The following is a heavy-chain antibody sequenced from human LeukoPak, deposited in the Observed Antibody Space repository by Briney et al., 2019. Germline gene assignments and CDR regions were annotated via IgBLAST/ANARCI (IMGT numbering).Heavy chain of an antibody. D-gene: IGHD2-2*01. V-gene: IGHV3-23*01. J-gene: IGHJ4*02. Sequence: GGSLRLSCAASEFTFSSYAMSWVRQAPGKGLEWVSLISGSGDNTYYADSVKGRFTISRDNSKNTLYLQMTSLRAEDTALYYCAKGLTYAGINFDFWGQGTPVTVSS. CDR3: AKGLTYAGINFDF. CDR2: ISGSGDNT. CDR1: EFTFSSYA.